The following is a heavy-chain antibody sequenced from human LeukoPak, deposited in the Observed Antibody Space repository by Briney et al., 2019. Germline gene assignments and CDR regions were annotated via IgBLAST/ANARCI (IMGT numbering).Heavy chain of an antibody. J-gene: IGHJ4*02. V-gene: IGHV3-33*01. Sequence: GRSLRLSCAASGFTFSSYGMHWVRQAPGKGLEWVAVIWYDGSNKYYADSVKGRFTISRDNSKNALYLQMNSLRAEDTAVYYCARDSLDSSGWYYFDYWGQGTLVTVSS. CDR2: IWYDGSNK. CDR3: ARDSLDSSGWYYFDY. D-gene: IGHD6-19*01. CDR1: GFTFSSYG.